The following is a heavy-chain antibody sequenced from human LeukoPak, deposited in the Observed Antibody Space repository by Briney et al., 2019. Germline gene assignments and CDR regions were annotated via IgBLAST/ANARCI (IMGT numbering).Heavy chain of an antibody. V-gene: IGHV1-69*05. D-gene: IGHD5-18*01. CDR3: ARSRGYRSEFDY. CDR1: GGTFSSYA. J-gene: IGHJ4*02. Sequence: SVKVSCRASGGTFSSYAISWVRQAPGQGLEWMGGIIPIFGTANYAQKFQGRVTITTDESTSTAYMELSSLRSEDTAVYYCARSRGYRSEFDYWGQGTLVTVSS. CDR2: IIPIFGTA.